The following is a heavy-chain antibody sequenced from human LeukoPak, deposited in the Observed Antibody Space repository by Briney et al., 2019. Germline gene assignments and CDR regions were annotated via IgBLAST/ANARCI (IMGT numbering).Heavy chain of an antibody. J-gene: IGHJ6*02. V-gene: IGHV1-46*01. CDR2: INPSGGST. D-gene: IGHD2-15*01. CDR3: ARGHLYCRGGSCYSYYYYGMDV. CDR1: GYTFTSYY. Sequence: ASVKVSCKASGYTFTSYYMHWVRQAPGQGLEWMGIINPSGGSTSYAQKFQGRVTMTRDTSTSTVYMELSSLRSEDTAVYYCARGHLYCRGGSCYSYYYYGMDVWGQGTTVTVSS.